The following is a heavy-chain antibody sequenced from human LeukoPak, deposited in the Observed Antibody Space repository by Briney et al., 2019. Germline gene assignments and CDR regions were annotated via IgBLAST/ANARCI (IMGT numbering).Heavy chain of an antibody. D-gene: IGHD1-7*01. CDR3: ARASRLGTYYFMDV. V-gene: IGHV4-34*01. Sequence: SETLSLTCAVNGGSFSGHYWTWIRQPPGKGLEWIGEINHIGTTNNNLSLNSRVTISLDASKSQVSLKLSSVTAADTAVYYCARASRLGTYYFMDVWGNGTTVTVS. CDR1: GGSFSGHY. J-gene: IGHJ6*03. CDR2: INHIGTT.